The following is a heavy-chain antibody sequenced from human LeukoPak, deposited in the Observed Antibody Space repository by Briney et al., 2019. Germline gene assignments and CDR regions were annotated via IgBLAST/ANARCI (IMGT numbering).Heavy chain of an antibody. CDR1: GGAISNYY. V-gene: IGHV4-59*08. Sequence: PSETLSLTCTVSGGAISNYYWSWIRQPPGKGLEWLGYIYYSGSTNYNPSLKSRVTISVDTSKNQFSLKLSSVTAADTAVYYCARRGYCSGGSCYSFDYWGQGTLVTVSS. CDR3: ARRGYCSGGSCYSFDY. CDR2: IYYSGST. D-gene: IGHD2-15*01. J-gene: IGHJ4*02.